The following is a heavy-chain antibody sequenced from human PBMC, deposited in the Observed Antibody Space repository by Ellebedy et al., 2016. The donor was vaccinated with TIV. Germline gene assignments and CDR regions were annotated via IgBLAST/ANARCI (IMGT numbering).Heavy chain of an antibody. D-gene: IGHD1-26*01. CDR1: GFTFGDYA. V-gene: IGHV3-49*03. CDR3: TREGGATDPDY. CDR2: IRSKAYGGTT. Sequence: GESLKISCTASGFTFGDYAMSWFRQAPGKGLEWVGFIRSKAYGGTTEYAASVKGRSTISRDDSKSIAYLQVNSLKTEDTAVYYCTREGGATDPDYWGQGTLVTVSS. J-gene: IGHJ4*02.